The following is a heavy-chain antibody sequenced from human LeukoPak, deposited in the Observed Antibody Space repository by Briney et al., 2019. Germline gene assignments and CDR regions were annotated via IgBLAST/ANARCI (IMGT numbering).Heavy chain of an antibody. CDR2: INPSGGST. V-gene: IGHV1-46*01. Sequence: ASVKVSCKASGYTFTSYYMHWVRQAPGQGLEWMGIINPSGGSTSYAQKFQGRVTMTRDMSTSTVYMELSSLRSEDTAVYYCARDLRNYYDSSGTHSPIFDYWGQGTLVTVSS. CDR1: GYTFTSYY. CDR3: ARDLRNYYDSSGTHSPIFDY. D-gene: IGHD3-22*01. J-gene: IGHJ4*02.